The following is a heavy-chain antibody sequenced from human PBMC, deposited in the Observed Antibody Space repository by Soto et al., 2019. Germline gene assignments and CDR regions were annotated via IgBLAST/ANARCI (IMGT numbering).Heavy chain of an antibody. CDR2: IKQDGSER. Sequence: EVQLVESGGGLVQPGGSLRISCVVSGLTCENFWMSWVRQARGKGLEWVANIKQDGSERYYLDSVRDQFNISRDNAENSLSLQMNSLRVDDTAVYYCARGGRYPYNSFAPWGQGTLVIVSS. CDR1: GLTCENFW. D-gene: IGHD3-16*01. CDR3: ARGGRYPYNSFAP. V-gene: IGHV3-7*01. J-gene: IGHJ5*02.